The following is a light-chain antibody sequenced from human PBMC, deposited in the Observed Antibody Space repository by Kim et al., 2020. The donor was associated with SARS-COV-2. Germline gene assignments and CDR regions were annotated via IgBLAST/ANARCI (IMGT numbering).Light chain of an antibody. CDR1: SSNIGSNT. J-gene: IGLJ3*02. CDR3: AAWDDSLNGGV. Sequence: QSVLTQPPSASGTPGLRVTISCSGSSSNIGSNTVNWYQQLPGTAPKLLIYSNNQRPSGVPDRFSGSKSGTSASLAISGLQSEDEADYYCAAWDDSLNGGVFGGGTQLTVL. CDR2: SNN. V-gene: IGLV1-44*01.